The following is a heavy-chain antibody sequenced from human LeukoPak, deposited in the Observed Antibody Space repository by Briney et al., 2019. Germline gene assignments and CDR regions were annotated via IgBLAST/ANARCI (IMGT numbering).Heavy chain of an antibody. Sequence: AGGSLRLSCAASGFTFSSYSMNWVRQAPGKGLEWVSSISSSSRYIYYADSVKGRFTISRDNAKNSLYLQMNSLRAEDTAVYYCARHVYDSSGYYQPSDYWGQGTLVTVSS. J-gene: IGHJ4*02. D-gene: IGHD3-22*01. CDR1: GFTFSSYS. CDR3: ARHVYDSSGYYQPSDY. CDR2: ISSSSRYI. V-gene: IGHV3-21*01.